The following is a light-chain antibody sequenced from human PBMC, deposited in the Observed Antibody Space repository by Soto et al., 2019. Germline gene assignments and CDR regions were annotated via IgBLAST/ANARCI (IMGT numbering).Light chain of an antibody. CDR3: QQFSSYSRT. Sequence: DIQMTQSPSRLSAYVGDRVTITCRASQSVNSWLAWYQQKPGRAPKLLIYSVSNLDSGVPSRFSGSGSGTELTLTISSLQPDDFATYYCQQFSSYSRTFGQGTKVEMK. CDR2: SVS. V-gene: IGKV1-5*01. CDR1: QSVNSW. J-gene: IGKJ1*01.